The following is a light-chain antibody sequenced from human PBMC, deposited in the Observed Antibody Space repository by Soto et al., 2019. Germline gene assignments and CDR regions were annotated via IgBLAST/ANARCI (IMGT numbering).Light chain of an antibody. CDR3: QQYGSSRGWT. J-gene: IGKJ1*01. V-gene: IGKV3-20*01. CDR2: GAS. CDR1: QSVSSSY. Sequence: EIVFTQSPGTLSLSPPERSTLSCRASQSVSSSYLAWYQQKPGQAPRLLIYGASSRATGIPDRFSGSGSGTDFTLTISRLEPEDFAVYYCQQYGSSRGWTFGQGTKVDI.